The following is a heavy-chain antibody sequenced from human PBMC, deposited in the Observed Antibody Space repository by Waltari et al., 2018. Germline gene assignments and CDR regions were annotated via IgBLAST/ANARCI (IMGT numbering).Heavy chain of an antibody. J-gene: IGHJ4*02. V-gene: IGHV3-23*01. D-gene: IGHD5-18*01. CDR3: AKDPSHSYYFDY. Sequence: EVQLLESGGGLVQPRGSLRLSCAASGFTFSSYAMSWVCQAPGKGLEWVSAISGSGGSTYYADSVKGRFTIYRDNSKNTLYLQMNSLRAEDTAVYYCAKDPSHSYYFDYWGQGTLVTVSS. CDR1: GFTFSSYA. CDR2: ISGSGGST.